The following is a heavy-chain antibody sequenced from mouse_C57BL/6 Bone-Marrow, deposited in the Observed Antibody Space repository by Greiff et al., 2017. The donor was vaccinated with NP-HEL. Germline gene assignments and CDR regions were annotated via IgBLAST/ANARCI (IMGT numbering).Heavy chain of an antibody. D-gene: IGHD2-10*01. V-gene: IGHV1-18*01. CDR1: GYTFTDYN. J-gene: IGHJ2*01. Sequence: EVQLVESGPELVKPGASVKIPCKASGYTFTDYNMDWVKQSHGKSLEWIGDINPNNGGTIYNQKFKGKATLTVDKSSSTAYMELRSLTSEDTAVYYCARVPPSYHFDYWGQGTTLTVSS. CDR2: INPNNGGT. CDR3: ARVPPSYHFDY.